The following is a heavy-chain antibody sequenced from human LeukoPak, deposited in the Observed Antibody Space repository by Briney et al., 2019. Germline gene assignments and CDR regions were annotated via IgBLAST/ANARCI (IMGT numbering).Heavy chain of an antibody. CDR1: GFTFSSYA. J-gene: IGHJ1*01. CDR2: ISSNGGST. V-gene: IGHV3-64D*06. Sequence: PGGSLRLSCSASGFTFSSYAMHWVRQAPGKGLEYVSAISSNGGSTYYADSVKGRFAISRDNSKNTLYLQMSSLRAEDTAVYYCVKGLVLRYFDWFGYFQHWGQGTLVSVSS. CDR3: VKGLVLRYFDWFGYFQH. D-gene: IGHD3-9*01.